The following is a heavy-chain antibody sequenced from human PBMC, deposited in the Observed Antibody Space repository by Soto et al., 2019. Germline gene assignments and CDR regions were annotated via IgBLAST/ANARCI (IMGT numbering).Heavy chain of an antibody. CDR2: IYHSGST. CDR3: ARDYYGSGSYPNGRAIDI. J-gene: IGHJ3*02. D-gene: IGHD3-10*01. Sequence: SETLSLTCTVSGGSISSYYWSWIRQPPGKGLEWIGYIYHSGSTNYNPSLKSRVTISVDTSKNQFSLKLSSVTAADTAVYYCARDYYGSGSYPNGRAIDIWGQGTMVTVSS. V-gene: IGHV4-59*12. CDR1: GGSISSYY.